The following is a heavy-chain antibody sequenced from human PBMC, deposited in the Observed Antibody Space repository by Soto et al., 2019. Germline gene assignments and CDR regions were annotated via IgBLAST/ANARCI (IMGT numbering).Heavy chain of an antibody. D-gene: IGHD3-10*01. Sequence: QVQLQESGPGLVKPSETLSLTCTVSGGSISSYYWSWIRQPPGKGLEWIGYIHYSGSTNYNPSLKSQVTIAVDTSKNHFSLKLTSVTAADAAVYYCARPKLGSGAFFDYWGQGTLVIVS. V-gene: IGHV4-59*08. J-gene: IGHJ4*02. CDR1: GGSISSYY. CDR3: ARPKLGSGAFFDY. CDR2: IHYSGST.